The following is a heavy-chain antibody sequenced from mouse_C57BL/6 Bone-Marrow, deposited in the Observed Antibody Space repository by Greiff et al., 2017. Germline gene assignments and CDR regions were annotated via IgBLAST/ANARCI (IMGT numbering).Heavy chain of an antibody. CDR3: ARGELRSYYYAMDY. CDR1: GFTFSSYA. CDR2: ISDGGSYT. J-gene: IGHJ4*01. Sequence: EVQLVESGGGLVKPGGSLKLSCAASGFTFSSYAMSWVRQTPEKRLEWVATISDGGSYTYYPDNVKGRFTISRDNAKNNLYLQMSHLQSEDTAMYYCARGELRSYYYAMDYWGQGTSVTVSS. V-gene: IGHV5-4*01. D-gene: IGHD1-1*01.